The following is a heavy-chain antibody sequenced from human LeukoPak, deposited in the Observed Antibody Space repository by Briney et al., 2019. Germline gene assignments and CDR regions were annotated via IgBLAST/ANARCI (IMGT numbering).Heavy chain of an antibody. V-gene: IGHV3-23*01. Sequence: GGSLRLSCAASGFTFSSYAMSWVRQAPGKGLEWASAISGSGGSTYYADSVKGRFTISRDNSKNTLYLQMNSLRAEDTAVYYCAKTTEPFGDYYGMDVWGQGTTVTVSS. CDR1: GFTFSSYA. CDR2: ISGSGGST. D-gene: IGHD1-1*01. CDR3: AKTTEPFGDYYGMDV. J-gene: IGHJ6*02.